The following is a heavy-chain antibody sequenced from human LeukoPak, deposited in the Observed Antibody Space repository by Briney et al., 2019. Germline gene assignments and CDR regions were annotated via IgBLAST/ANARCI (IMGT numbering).Heavy chain of an antibody. J-gene: IGHJ6*03. V-gene: IGHV1-69*13. CDR1: GGTFSSYA. CDR3: ARGSTIFGVVIKRYYYYYYMDV. CDR2: IIPIFGTA. D-gene: IGHD3-3*01. Sequence: ASVKVSCKASGGTFSSYAISWVRQAPGQGLEWMGGIIPIFGTANYAQKFQGRVTITADESTSTAYMELSSLRSEDTAVYHCARGSTIFGVVIKRYYYYYYMDVWGKGTTVTVSS.